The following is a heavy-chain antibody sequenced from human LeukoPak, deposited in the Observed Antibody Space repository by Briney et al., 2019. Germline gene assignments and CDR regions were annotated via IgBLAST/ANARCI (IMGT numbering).Heavy chain of an antibody. CDR2: ISSSGSTI. J-gene: IGHJ4*02. V-gene: IGHV3-48*03. Sequence: PGGSLRLSCAASGFTFSSYEMNWVRQAPGKGLEWVSYISSSGSTIYYPDSVKGRFTISRDTAKNSLYLQMNSLRAEDTAVYYCAKGERRIVVVNKFDYWGQGTLVTVSS. CDR3: AKGERRIVVVNKFDY. CDR1: GFTFSSYE. D-gene: IGHD3-22*01.